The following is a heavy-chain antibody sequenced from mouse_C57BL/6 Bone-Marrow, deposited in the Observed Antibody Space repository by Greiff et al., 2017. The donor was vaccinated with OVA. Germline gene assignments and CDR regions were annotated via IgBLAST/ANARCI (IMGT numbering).Heavy chain of an antibody. D-gene: IGHD1-1*01. CDR3: ARKGYYYLWYFDV. Sequence: QVQLQQPGAELVMPGASVKLSCKASGYTFTSYWMHWVKQRPGQGLAWIGEIDPSDSYTNYNQKFKGKSTLTVDKSSSTAYMQLSSLTSEDSAVYYCARKGYYYLWYFDVWGTGTTVTVSS. CDR2: IDPSDSYT. CDR1: GYTFTSYW. J-gene: IGHJ1*03. V-gene: IGHV1-69*01.